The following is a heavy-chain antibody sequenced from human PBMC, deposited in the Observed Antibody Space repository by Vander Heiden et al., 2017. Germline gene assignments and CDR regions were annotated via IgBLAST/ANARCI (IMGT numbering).Heavy chain of an antibody. V-gene: IGHV3-73*02. J-gene: IGHJ6*02. Sequence: EVQLVESGGGLVQTGGSLNLSCTASGSSFSGSAIPWVRQAPGKGLEWVGRIRGKVNSYATVYAASVQGRFMFSRDDSKNTAYLQMNSLKTEDTAVYYCTFYGDYVDYFYSMDVWGQGTTVTVSS. CDR3: TFYGDYVDYFYSMDV. CDR2: IRGKVNSYAT. CDR1: GSSFSGSA. D-gene: IGHD4-17*01.